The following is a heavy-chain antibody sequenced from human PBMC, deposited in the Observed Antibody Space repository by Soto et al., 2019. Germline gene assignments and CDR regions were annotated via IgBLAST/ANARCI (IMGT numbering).Heavy chain of an antibody. Sequence: PSETLSLTCAVSGGSISSGGYSWSWIRQPPGKGLEWIGYIYHSGSTYYNPSLKSRVTISVDRSKNQFSLKLNSVTAADTAVYNCARVPDYWGQGTLVTVSS. CDR3: ARVPDY. CDR1: GGSISSGGYS. J-gene: IGHJ4*02. CDR2: IYHSGST. V-gene: IGHV4-30-2*01.